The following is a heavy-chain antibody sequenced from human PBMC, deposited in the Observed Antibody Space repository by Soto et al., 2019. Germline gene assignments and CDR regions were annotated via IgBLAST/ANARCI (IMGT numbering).Heavy chain of an antibody. CDR1: GDRLSSNSAA. V-gene: IGHV6-1*01. CDR2: TYYKTKWNN. CDR3: TGITWCRAMDV. Sequence: QMQLQQSGPGLVKPSQTLSLTCAISGDRLSSNSAAWNWIRQSPSSGLEWLGRTYYKTKWNNDYALSVKSRITINPDTSKKPLSLHLYSVTPEDTAVYYCTGITWCRAMDVWGHGTPVTVSS. D-gene: IGHD2-8*01. J-gene: IGHJ6*02.